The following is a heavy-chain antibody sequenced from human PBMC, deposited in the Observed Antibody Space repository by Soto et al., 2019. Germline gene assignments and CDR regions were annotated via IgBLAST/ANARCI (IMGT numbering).Heavy chain of an antibody. Sequence: QVQLVQSGGEVKKPGASVKVSCKTSGYTFTGYGISWVRQAPGQGPEWMGWISPYNGNTKYAQSFQGRVTMTTDTSTSTAYMDLRSLRSDDTAVYYCARDSHDSSGFSYAGYWGQGTLVNVSS. J-gene: IGHJ4*02. D-gene: IGHD3-22*01. CDR2: ISPYNGNT. V-gene: IGHV1-18*01. CDR3: ARDSHDSSGFSYAGY. CDR1: GYTFTGYG.